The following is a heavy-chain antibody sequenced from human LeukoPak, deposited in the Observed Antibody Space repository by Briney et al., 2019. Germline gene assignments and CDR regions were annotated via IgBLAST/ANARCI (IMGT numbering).Heavy chain of an antibody. CDR2: ISSSGSTI. Sequence: GGSLRLSCAASGLTFSTYSTNWARQAPGEGLEWVSSISSSGSTIYYTHSVKGRFTVSRDNAKNSLYLQMNSLRAEDTAVYYCAELGITMIGGVWGKGTTVTISS. CDR1: GLTFSTYS. D-gene: IGHD3-10*02. CDR3: AELGITMIGGV. V-gene: IGHV3-48*04. J-gene: IGHJ6*04.